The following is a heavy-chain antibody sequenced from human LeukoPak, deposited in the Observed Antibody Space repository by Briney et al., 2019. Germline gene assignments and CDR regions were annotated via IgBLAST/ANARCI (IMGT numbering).Heavy chain of an antibody. CDR1: GFTFSSYG. V-gene: IGHV3-33*01. CDR3: ARDSNVRGLDY. Sequence: PGRSLRLSCAASGFTFSSYGMHWVRQAPGKGLEWVAVIWYDGSNKYYADSVEGRFTISRDNSKNTLYLQMNSLRAEDTAVYYCARDSNVRGLDYWGQGTLVTVSS. J-gene: IGHJ4*02. D-gene: IGHD3-10*01. CDR2: IWYDGSNK.